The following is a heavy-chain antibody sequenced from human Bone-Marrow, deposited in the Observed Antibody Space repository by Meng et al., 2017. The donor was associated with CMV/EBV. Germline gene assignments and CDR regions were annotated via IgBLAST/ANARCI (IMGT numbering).Heavy chain of an antibody. J-gene: IGHJ5*02. CDR3: ARDYSNNPPGTFGPLHDP. Sequence: QGQLVQSGAEVKKPGSSVKVSCKASGGTFSSYAISWVRQAPGQGLEWMGGIIPIFGTANYAQKFQDRVTITADESTSTAYMELSSLRSEDTAVYYCARDYSNNPPGTFGPLHDPWGQGTLVTVSS. V-gene: IGHV1-69*12. CDR2: IIPIFGTA. CDR1: GGTFSSYA. D-gene: IGHD4-11*01.